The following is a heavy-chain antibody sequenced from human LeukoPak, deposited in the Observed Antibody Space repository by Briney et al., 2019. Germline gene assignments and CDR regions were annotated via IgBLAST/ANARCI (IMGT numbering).Heavy chain of an antibody. CDR1: GGSFSGYY. CDR3: ARISSSNWYNERGAFDV. CDR2: INHSGST. Sequence: PSETLSLTCAVYGGSFSGYYWCCIRQPPGKGREWIGEINHSGSTNYNPSLKSRVTISVDTSKNQFSLKLSSVTAADTAVYYCARISSSNWYNERGAFDVWGQGTMVTVSS. D-gene: IGHD6-13*01. J-gene: IGHJ3*01. V-gene: IGHV4-34*01.